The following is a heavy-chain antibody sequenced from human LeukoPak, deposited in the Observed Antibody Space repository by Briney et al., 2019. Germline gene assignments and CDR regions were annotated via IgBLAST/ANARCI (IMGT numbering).Heavy chain of an antibody. J-gene: IGHJ4*02. Sequence: SETLSLTCTVPGGSISSYYWSWIRQPAGKGLEWIGRIYTSGTTNYNPSLKSRVTISIDTSKNQFSLKLSSVTAADTAVYYCARGLWFGDENPPYFDYWGQGTLVTVSS. CDR3: ARGLWFGDENPPYFDY. D-gene: IGHD3-10*01. V-gene: IGHV4-4*07. CDR1: GGSISSYY. CDR2: IYTSGTT.